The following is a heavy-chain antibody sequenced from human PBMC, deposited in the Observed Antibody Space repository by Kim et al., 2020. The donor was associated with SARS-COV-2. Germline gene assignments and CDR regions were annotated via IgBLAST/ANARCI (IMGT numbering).Heavy chain of an antibody. Sequence: VKGRFTISRDNSKNTLYLQMNSLRAEDTAVYYCAKDEGRRAPVFYGMDVWGQGTTVTVSS. J-gene: IGHJ6*02. CDR3: AKDEGRRAPVFYGMDV. D-gene: IGHD2-15*01. V-gene: IGHV3-30*02.